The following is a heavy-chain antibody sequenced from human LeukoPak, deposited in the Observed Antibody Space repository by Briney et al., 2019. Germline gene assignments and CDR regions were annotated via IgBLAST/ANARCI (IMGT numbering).Heavy chain of an antibody. CDR2: ISYDGSNK. Sequence: PGGSLRPSCAASGFTFSSYAMHWVRQAPGKGLEWVAVISYDGSNKYYADSVKGRFTISRDNSKNALYLQMNSLRAEDTAVYYCARDDYGDYYFDYWGQGTLVTVSS. CDR1: GFTFSSYA. CDR3: ARDDYGDYYFDY. D-gene: IGHD4-17*01. J-gene: IGHJ4*02. V-gene: IGHV3-30-3*01.